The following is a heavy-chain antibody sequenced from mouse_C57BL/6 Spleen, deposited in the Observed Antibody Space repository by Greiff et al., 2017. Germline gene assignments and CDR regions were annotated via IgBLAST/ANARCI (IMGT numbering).Heavy chain of an antibody. Sequence: EVQRVESGGGLVQPGGSMKLSCVASGFTFSNYWMNWVRQSPEKGLEWVAQISLKSDNYATHYAESVKGRFTISRDDSKSSVYLQMNNLRAEDTVIYYGTGMIMYYFDYWGQGTTLTVSS. V-gene: IGHV6-3*01. CDR3: TGMIMYYFDY. CDR1: GFTFSNYW. CDR2: ISLKSDNYAT. J-gene: IGHJ2*01. D-gene: IGHD2-4*01.